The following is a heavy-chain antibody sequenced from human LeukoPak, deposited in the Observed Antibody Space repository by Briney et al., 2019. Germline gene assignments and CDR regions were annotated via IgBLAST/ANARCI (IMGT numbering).Heavy chain of an antibody. CDR1: GFTFSSYA. D-gene: IGHD3-22*01. CDR2: ISGSGGST. V-gene: IGHV3-23*01. CDR3: AKDSPPYYDSSGYYYDY. J-gene: IGHJ4*02. Sequence: QPGGSLRLSCAASGFTFSSYAMSWARQAAGKGLEWVSAISGSGGSTYYADSVKGRFTISRDNSKNTLYLQMNSLRAEDTAVYYCAKDSPPYYDSSGYYYDYWGQGTLVTVSS.